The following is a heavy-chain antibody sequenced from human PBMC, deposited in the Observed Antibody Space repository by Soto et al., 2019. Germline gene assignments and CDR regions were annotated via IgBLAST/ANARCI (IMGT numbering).Heavy chain of an antibody. D-gene: IGHD4-17*01. Sequence: QVQLQESGPGLVKPSGTLSLTCTVSGGSMSSSNWWNWVRQPPGKGLEWIGETHHSGRTNYNPSLKCRATISVAKSKNHSSLKLSSVTAADTAGYDCARAEATVLDDWGQGTLVTVSS. V-gene: IGHV4-4*02. CDR3: ARAEATVLDD. CDR1: GGSMSSSNW. J-gene: IGHJ4*02. CDR2: THHSGRT.